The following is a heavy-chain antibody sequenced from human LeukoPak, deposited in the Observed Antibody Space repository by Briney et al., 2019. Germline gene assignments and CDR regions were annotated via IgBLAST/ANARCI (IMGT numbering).Heavy chain of an antibody. D-gene: IGHD6-13*01. CDR2: INHSGST. J-gene: IGHJ4*02. V-gene: IGHV4-34*01. CDR1: GGSFSGYY. CDR3: ARGAAGQFDY. Sequence: SETLSLTCAVYGGSFSGYYWSWIRQPPGKGLEWIGEINHSGSTNYNPSLKSRVTISVDTSKNQFSLKLSSVTAADTAVYYCARGAAGQFDYWSQGTLVTVSS.